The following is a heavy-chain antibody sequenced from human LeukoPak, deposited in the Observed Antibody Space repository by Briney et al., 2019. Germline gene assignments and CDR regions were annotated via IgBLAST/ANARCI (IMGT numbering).Heavy chain of an antibody. CDR3: ATLMTTTGPFDY. J-gene: IGHJ4*02. Sequence: KPGGSLRLSCAASGFTFSNAWMSWVRQAPGKGLEWVGRIKSKPHGDTTDYAAPVKGRFTISRDDSKNTLYLQVSSLKTEDTAVYYCATLMTTTGPFDYWGQGTLVTVSS. V-gene: IGHV3-15*01. CDR2: IKSKPHGDTT. D-gene: IGHD4-11*01. CDR1: GFTFSNAW.